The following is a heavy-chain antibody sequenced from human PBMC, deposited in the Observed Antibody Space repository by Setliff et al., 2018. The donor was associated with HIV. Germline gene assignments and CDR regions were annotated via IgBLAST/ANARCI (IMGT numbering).Heavy chain of an antibody. D-gene: IGHD2-2*01. CDR2: IYTSGST. CDR3: ARDFGGYCSSMSCPGLFDP. Sequence: TSETLSLTCTVSGGSISSYYWSWIRQPAGKGLEWIGRIYTSGSTNYNPSLKSRVTMSVDTSKNQFSLKLTSATAADTAVYYCARDFGGYCSSMSCPGLFDPWGQGTLVTVSS. CDR1: GGSISSYY. V-gene: IGHV4-4*07. J-gene: IGHJ5*02.